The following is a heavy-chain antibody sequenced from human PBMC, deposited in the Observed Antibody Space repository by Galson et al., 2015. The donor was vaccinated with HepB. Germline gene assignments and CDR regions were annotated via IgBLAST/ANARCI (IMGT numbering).Heavy chain of an antibody. V-gene: IGHV3-74*01. CDR2: INSDDSST. CDR3: AREDPLASFDY. Sequence: SLRLSCAASGFTFRSYWMHWVRQAPGKGLVWVSGINSDDSSTIDADSVKGRFITSRDNAKNTLYLYMNSLRAEDTAVYYCAREDPLASFDYWGQGTLVTVSS. CDR1: GFTFRSYW. J-gene: IGHJ4*02.